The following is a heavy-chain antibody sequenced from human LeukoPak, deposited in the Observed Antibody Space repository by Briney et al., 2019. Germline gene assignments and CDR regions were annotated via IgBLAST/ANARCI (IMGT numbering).Heavy chain of an antibody. CDR3: ARDLVVAASMGYYGMDV. Sequence: ASVKVSCKTSGYTFTGYYIQWVRQAPGQGLEWMGWINPNSGGASYVQKFQGRVTMTSDTSISTAYMELSSLRSDDTAVYYCARDLVVAASMGYYGMDVWGQGTTVTVSS. V-gene: IGHV1-2*02. J-gene: IGHJ6*02. D-gene: IGHD2-15*01. CDR1: GYTFTGYY. CDR2: INPNSGGA.